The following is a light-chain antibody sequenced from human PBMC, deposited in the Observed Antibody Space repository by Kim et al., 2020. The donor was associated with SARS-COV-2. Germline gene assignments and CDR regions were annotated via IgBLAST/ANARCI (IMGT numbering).Light chain of an antibody. J-gene: IGLJ3*02. V-gene: IGLV1-47*01. Sequence: GQRVTITCSGGTSNIGSTSVTWYRQLPGTAPNLLIYRNDQRPSGVPDRFSGSKSGTSASLAISGLRSEDEADYYCAAWDDSLSGRVFGGGTQLTVL. CDR2: RND. CDR1: TSNIGSTS. CDR3: AAWDDSLSGRV.